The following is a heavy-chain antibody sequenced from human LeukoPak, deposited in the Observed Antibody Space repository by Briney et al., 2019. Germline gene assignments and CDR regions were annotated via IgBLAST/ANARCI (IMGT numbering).Heavy chain of an antibody. Sequence: PGGSLRLSCAASGFTFSTYAMNWVHQAPGKGLEWVSIISGSGGNTFYADAVKGRFTISRDNSINTLYLQMNNLRDEDTAVYYCAKDIGGGGYCGSTSCQWGYFDYWGQGTLVTVSS. J-gene: IGHJ4*02. CDR3: AKDIGGGGYCGSTSCQWGYFDY. CDR2: ISGSGGNT. D-gene: IGHD2-2*01. V-gene: IGHV3-23*01. CDR1: GFTFSTYA.